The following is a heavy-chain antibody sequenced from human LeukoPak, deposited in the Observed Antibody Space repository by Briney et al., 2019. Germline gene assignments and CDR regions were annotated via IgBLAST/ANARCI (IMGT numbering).Heavy chain of an antibody. Sequence: GGSLRLPCAASGFTFSSYAMSWVRQAPGKGLEWVSAISGSGGSTYYADSVKGRFTISRDNSKNTLYLQMNSLRAEDTAVYYCAKDANSYSGYDFYFDYWGQGTLDTVSS. CDR1: GFTFSSYA. CDR3: AKDANSYSGYDFYFDY. CDR2: ISGSGGST. V-gene: IGHV3-23*01. J-gene: IGHJ4*02. D-gene: IGHD5-12*01.